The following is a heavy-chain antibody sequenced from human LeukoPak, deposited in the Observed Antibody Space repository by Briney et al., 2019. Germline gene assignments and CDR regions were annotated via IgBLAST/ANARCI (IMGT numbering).Heavy chain of an antibody. CDR1: GFIFSSYA. D-gene: IGHD6-13*01. CDR2: ISGSGGSA. CDR3: AKDSSSWTDSFDY. J-gene: IGHJ4*02. Sequence: GGSLRLSCAASGFIFSSYAMSWVRQAPGKGLEWVSAISGSGGSAYYADSVKGRFTISRDNSKNTLYLQMNSLRAEDTAVYYCAKDSSSWTDSFDYWGQGTLVTVSS. V-gene: IGHV3-23*01.